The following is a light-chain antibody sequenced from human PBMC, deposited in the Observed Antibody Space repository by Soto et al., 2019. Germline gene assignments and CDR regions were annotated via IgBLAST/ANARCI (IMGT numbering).Light chain of an antibody. Sequence: EIVLTQSPGTLSLSPGGRATLSCRASQSASSNYLAWYQQTPGQAPRLLIYHTSSRANGIPGRFSGSGSGTDFTLTISRLEPEDFAVYYCQQYGSSPLTFGGGTKVDIK. CDR3: QQYGSSPLT. J-gene: IGKJ4*01. CDR1: QSASSNY. V-gene: IGKV3-20*01. CDR2: HTS.